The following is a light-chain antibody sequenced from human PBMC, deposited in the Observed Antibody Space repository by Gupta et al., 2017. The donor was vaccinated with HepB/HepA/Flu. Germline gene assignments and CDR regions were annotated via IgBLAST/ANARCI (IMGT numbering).Light chain of an antibody. CDR2: ANN. CDR1: SSNIGAAYD. Sequence: QSVLTQPPSVSGAPGQRVNLSCTGSSSNIGAAYDVHWYHQVPGTAPNLLIYANNNRPSGVSDRFSGSKSGTSASLAITGLQAEDEAVYYCQSYDTSRTSWVFGGGTKLTVL. J-gene: IGLJ3*02. V-gene: IGLV1-40*01. CDR3: QSYDTSRTSWV.